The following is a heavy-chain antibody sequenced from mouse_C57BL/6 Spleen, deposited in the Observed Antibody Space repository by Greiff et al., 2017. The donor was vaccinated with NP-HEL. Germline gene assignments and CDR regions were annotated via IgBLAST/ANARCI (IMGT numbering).Heavy chain of an antibody. Sequence: QVQLQQSGAELVKPGASVKISCKASGYTFTDYYINWVKQRPGQGLAWIGKIGPGSGSTYYNEKFKGKATLTADNASSTAYMQLSSRTSEDSAVYFCARSGFTTVVAKEFAYWGQGTLVTVSA. J-gene: IGHJ3*01. V-gene: IGHV1-77*01. CDR2: IGPGSGST. CDR3: ARSGFTTVVAKEFAY. CDR1: GYTFTDYY. D-gene: IGHD1-1*01.